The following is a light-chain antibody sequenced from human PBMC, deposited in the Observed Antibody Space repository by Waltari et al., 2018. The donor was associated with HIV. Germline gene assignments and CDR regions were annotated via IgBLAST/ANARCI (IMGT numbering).Light chain of an antibody. CDR1: SLRTYD. CDR3: NSRDSSGNHLV. CDR2: AKN. J-gene: IGLJ2*01. V-gene: IGLV3-19*01. Sequence: SSELTQDPAVSVALGQTVRITCQGDSLRTYDASWYQQKPGQAPVLVIYAKNNRPSGIPDRFSGSSSGNTASLTITGAQAEDEADYYCNSRDSSGNHLVFGGGTKLTVL.